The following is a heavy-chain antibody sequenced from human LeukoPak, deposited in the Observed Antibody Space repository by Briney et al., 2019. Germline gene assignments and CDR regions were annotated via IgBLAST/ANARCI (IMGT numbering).Heavy chain of an antibody. CDR2: IYSGGST. J-gene: IGHJ4*02. D-gene: IGHD4-17*01. Sequence: PGGSPRLSCAAYGFSVSANYMSWVRQAPGKGLEWVSVIYSGGSTYYADSGKGRFTISRDNSKNTLYLQMNSLRSEDTAVYYCARASLTVTPLFDYWGQGTLVTVSS. CDR1: GFSVSANY. V-gene: IGHV3-53*05. CDR3: ARASLTVTPLFDY.